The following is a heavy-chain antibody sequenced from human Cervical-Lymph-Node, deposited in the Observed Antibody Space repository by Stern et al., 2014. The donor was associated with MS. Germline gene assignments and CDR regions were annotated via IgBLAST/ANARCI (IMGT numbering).Heavy chain of an antibody. V-gene: IGHV1-18*01. J-gene: IGHJ4*02. CDR1: GFTFSNYG. CDR2: VSAYNGNT. Sequence: VQLVESGAEVKKPGASVKVSCKASGFTFSNYGTTWVRQAPGQGLEYMGWVSAYNGNTNYAPKLRGRLTMSTDTFTSTAYMELRSLRSDDTAVYYCTRDTRQWVGYNDYWGQGTLVTVSS. D-gene: IGHD1-14*01. CDR3: TRDTRQWVGYNDY.